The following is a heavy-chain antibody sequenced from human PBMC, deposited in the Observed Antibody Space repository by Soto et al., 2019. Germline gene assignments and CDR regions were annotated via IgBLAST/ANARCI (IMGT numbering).Heavy chain of an antibody. CDR3: ARGTNCGGDCFPGQVSKWYFDL. J-gene: IGHJ2*01. CDR1: GFTFSAHA. CDR2: VSYDGSNK. Sequence: QVQLVESGGGVVQPERSLRLSCAASGFTFSAHAMHWVRQAPGKGLEWVAVVSYDGSNKYYTESVKGRFTISRDNSKTTLYLQMNSLRPEDTAAYYCARGTNCGGDCFPGQVSKWYFDLWGRGTLVIVSS. V-gene: IGHV3-30-3*01. D-gene: IGHD2-21*02.